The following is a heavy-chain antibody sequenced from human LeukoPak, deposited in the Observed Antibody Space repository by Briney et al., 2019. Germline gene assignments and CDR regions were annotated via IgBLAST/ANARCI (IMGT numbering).Heavy chain of an antibody. CDR1: GYTFTSYD. Sequence: ASVKVSCKASGYTFTSYDINWVRQATGQGLEWMGWMNPNSGNTGYAQKFQGRVTMTRNTSVSTAYMELSSLRSEDTAVYYCARLVTYSSSSRLYYYYMDVWGKGTTVTVSS. J-gene: IGHJ6*03. CDR2: MNPNSGNT. CDR3: ARLVTYSSSSRLYYYYMDV. D-gene: IGHD6-6*01. V-gene: IGHV1-8*01.